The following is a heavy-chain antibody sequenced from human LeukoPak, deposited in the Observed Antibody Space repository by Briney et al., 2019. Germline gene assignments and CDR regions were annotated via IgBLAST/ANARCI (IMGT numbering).Heavy chain of an antibody. V-gene: IGHV4-61*02. J-gene: IGHJ5*02. Sequence: PSETLSLTCTVSGGSISSGSYYWSWIRQPAGKGLEWIGRIYTSGSTNYNPSLKSRVTISVDTSKNQFSLKLSSVTAADTAGYYCARHYYGSGSYYNVAWFDPWGQGTLVTVSS. CDR2: IYTSGST. CDR1: GGSISSGSYY. D-gene: IGHD3-10*01. CDR3: ARHYYGSGSYYNVAWFDP.